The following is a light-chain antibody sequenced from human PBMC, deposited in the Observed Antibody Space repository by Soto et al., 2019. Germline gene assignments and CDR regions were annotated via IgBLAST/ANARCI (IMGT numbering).Light chain of an antibody. CDR2: SHD. CDR3: VAWDDSRKGPV. V-gene: IGLV1-44*01. Sequence: QPVLTQPPSASGTPGQRVTISCSGSSSNIGRNAVNWYQQLPGAAPKLLIYSHDQRPSGVPDRFSGSKSGTSASLAISGLQSEDEADYYCVAWDDSRKGPVFGGGTKLTVL. J-gene: IGLJ3*02. CDR1: SSNIGRNA.